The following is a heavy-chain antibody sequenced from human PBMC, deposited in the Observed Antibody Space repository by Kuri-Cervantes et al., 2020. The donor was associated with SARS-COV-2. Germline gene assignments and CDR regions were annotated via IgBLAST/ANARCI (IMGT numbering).Heavy chain of an antibody. D-gene: IGHD2-21*01. CDR1: GGSLSSGDYY. CDR3: ARPDFGGDAFDI. Sequence: GSLRLSCTVSGGSLSSGDYYWTWIRQPPGKGLEWIGSIYHSGSTYYNPSLKSRVTISVDTSKNQFSLKLSSVTAADTAVYYCARPDFGGDAFDIWGQGTMVTVSS. CDR2: IYHSGST. J-gene: IGHJ3*02. V-gene: IGHV4-39*07.